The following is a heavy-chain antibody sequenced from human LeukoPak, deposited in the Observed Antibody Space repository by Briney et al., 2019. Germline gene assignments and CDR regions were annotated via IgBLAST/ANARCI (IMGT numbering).Heavy chain of an antibody. CDR3: ARQKVTAIGPLDY. CDR2: IYYSGST. J-gene: IGHJ4*02. V-gene: IGHV4-31*03. Sequence: PSETLSLTCTVSGGSISSGGYYWSWIRQHPGKGLEWIGYIYYSGSTYYNPSLKSRVTISVDTSKNQFSLKLSSVTAADTAVYYCARQKVTAIGPLDYWGQGTLVTVSS. CDR1: GGSISSGGYY. D-gene: IGHD2-21*02.